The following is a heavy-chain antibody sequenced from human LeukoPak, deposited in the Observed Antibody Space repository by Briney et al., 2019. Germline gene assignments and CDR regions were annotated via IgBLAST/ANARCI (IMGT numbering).Heavy chain of an antibody. J-gene: IGHJ4*02. CDR1: GYTFTSYG. V-gene: IGHV1-69*13. CDR2: IIPIFGTA. Sequence: SVKVSCKASGYTFTSYGISWVRQAPGQGLEWMGGIIPIFGTANYAQKFQGRVTITADESTSTAYMELSSLRSEDTAVYYCARGGVARGVIMKFDYWGQGTLVTVSS. D-gene: IGHD3-10*01. CDR3: ARGGVARGVIMKFDY.